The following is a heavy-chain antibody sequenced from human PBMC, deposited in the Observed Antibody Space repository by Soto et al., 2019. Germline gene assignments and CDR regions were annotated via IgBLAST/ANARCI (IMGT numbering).Heavy chain of an antibody. CDR2: IYPGDSDT. V-gene: IGHV5-51*01. J-gene: IGHJ4*02. CDR3: ARGDFTGIAADGPGIY. D-gene: IGHD6-13*01. Sequence: GESLKISCKGSGYIFTSYWISWVRQMPVKGLEWMGIIYPGDSDTRYSPSFQGQVTISADKSISTAYLQWSSLKASDTAMYYCARGDFTGIAADGPGIYWGQGNLVAVSS. CDR1: GYIFTSYW.